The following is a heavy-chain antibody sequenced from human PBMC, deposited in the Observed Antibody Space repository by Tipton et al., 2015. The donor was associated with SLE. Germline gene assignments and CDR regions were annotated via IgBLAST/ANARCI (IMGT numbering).Heavy chain of an antibody. Sequence: TLSLTCSVSGGSISTTDHYWGWIRQPPGKGLEWIGSVFYSGNTYYNPSLKSRVTISLDTSKNQFSLKLGSVTDVDTAVYYCARTAGRSVKLWYFDLWGRGTLVTVSS. CDR1: GGSISTTDHY. D-gene: IGHD5-18*01. V-gene: IGHV4-39*07. J-gene: IGHJ2*01. CDR3: ARTAGRSVKLWYFDL. CDR2: VFYSGNT.